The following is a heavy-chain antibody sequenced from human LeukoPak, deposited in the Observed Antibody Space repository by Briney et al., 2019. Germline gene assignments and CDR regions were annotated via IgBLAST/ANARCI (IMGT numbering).Heavy chain of an antibody. CDR2: IDDSGNT. J-gene: IGHJ3*02. CDR3: ARSDYHNSGSHTVFDAFDI. CDR1: GGSISSYY. V-gene: IGHV4-59*01. Sequence: SETLSLTCTVSGGSISSYYWSWIRRPPGKGLEWIGYIDDSGNTNYNPSLKSQVTISVDKSKNQFSLKLSLVTAADTAMYYCARSDYHNSGSHTVFDAFDIWGQGTRVTVSS. D-gene: IGHD3-10*01.